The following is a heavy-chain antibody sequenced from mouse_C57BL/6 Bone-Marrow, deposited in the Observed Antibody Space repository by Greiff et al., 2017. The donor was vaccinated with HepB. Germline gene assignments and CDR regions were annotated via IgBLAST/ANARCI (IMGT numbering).Heavy chain of an antibody. Sequence: CEASGIAFSRYWMSWVRRAPGKGLEWIGEINPDSSTINYAPSLKDKFIISRDNAKNTLYLQMSKVRSEDTALYYCARRGNWYFDVWGTGTTVTVSS. J-gene: IGHJ1*03. CDR3: ARRGNWYFDV. V-gene: IGHV4-1*01. CDR2: INPDSSTI. CDR1: GIAFSRYW.